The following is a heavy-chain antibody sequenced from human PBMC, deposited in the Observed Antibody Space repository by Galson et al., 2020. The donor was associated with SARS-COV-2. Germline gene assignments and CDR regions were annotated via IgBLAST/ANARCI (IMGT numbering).Heavy chain of an antibody. V-gene: IGHV3-7*01. CDR1: GFTFSSYW. CDR2: IKQDGSEK. J-gene: IGHJ1*01. Sequence: GGYLRLSCRGSGFTFSSYWMNWVRQAPGKGLEWVANIKQDGSEKFYVESVKGRFTISRDYAQNSLYLQMNSLRDEDTAVYFCARGSSYYDFCSGRAYYLHYCGQGTLAILSS. CDR3: ARGSSYYDFCSGRAYYLHY. D-gene: IGHD3-3*01.